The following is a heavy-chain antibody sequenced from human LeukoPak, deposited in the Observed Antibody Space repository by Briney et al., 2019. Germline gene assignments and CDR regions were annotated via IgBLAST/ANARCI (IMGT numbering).Heavy chain of an antibody. CDR2: ISGTGSST. CDR1: GFTFSSYA. J-gene: IGHJ4*02. CDR3: AKSPYGLGSYAIEGDY. D-gene: IGHD3-10*01. Sequence: GGSLRLSCAASGFTFSSYAMSWVRQAPGKGLEWVSAISGTGSSTYSADSVKGRFTISRDNSKNTLYLQMNTLRAEDTAVYYCAKSPYGLGSYAIEGDYWGQGTLVTVSS. V-gene: IGHV3-23*01.